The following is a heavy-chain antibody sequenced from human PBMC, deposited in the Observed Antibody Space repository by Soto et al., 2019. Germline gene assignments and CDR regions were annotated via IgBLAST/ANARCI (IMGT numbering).Heavy chain of an antibody. V-gene: IGHV4-31*03. CDR3: ARMNWSGYDFDY. Sequence: SETLSLTCTVSGGSISSGGYYWSWIRQHPGKGLEWIGYIYYSGSTYYNPSLKSRVTISVDTSKNQFSLKLSSVTAADTAVYYCARMNWSGYDFDYWGQGTLVTVSS. D-gene: IGHD5-12*01. J-gene: IGHJ4*02. CDR2: IYYSGST. CDR1: GGSISSGGYY.